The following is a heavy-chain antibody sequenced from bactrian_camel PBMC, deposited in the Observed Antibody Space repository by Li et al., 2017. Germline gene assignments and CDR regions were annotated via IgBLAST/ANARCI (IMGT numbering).Heavy chain of an antibody. D-gene: IGHD1*01. V-gene: IGHV3S55*01. J-gene: IGHJ4*01. CDR1: VDTIGRYC. Sequence: VQLVESGGGSVQVGGSLRLSCVASVDTIGRYCMGWFRQIPDKEREGVAGIESDGSTHYARSVAGRFTISKDNAKNTLYLQMNSLKPEDTATYYCAACAGVSCGLMVASHYDYWGQGTQVTVS. CDR3: AACAGVSCGLMVASHYDY. CDR2: IESDGST.